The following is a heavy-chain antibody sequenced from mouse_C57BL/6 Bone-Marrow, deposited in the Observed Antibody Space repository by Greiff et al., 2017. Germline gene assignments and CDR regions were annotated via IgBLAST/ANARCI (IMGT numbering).Heavy chain of an antibody. CDR2: SRNKANDYTT. Sequence: EVQGVESGGGLVQSGRSLRLSCATSGFTFSDFYMEWVRQAPGKGLEWIAASRNKANDYTTEYSASVKGRFIVSRDTSQSILYLQMNALRAEDTAIYYCARDAEGGSSYFDVWGTGTTVTVSS. CDR3: ARDAEGGSSYFDV. V-gene: IGHV7-1*01. J-gene: IGHJ1*03. CDR1: GFTFSDFY. D-gene: IGHD1-1*01.